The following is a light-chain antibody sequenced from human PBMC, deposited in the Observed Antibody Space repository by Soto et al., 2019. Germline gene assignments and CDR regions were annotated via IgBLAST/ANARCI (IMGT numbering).Light chain of an antibody. CDR1: QSISSY. J-gene: IGKJ4*01. V-gene: IGKV1-39*01. CDR3: QQTYSTPLT. CDR2: AAS. Sequence: IQMTQSPSSLSASVGDRVTITCRASQSISSYLAWYLQSPGKAPELLIYAASTLQSGVPSRFSGSGSGTDFTLTISSLQLEDFAIYYCQQTYSTPLTFGGGTRVESK.